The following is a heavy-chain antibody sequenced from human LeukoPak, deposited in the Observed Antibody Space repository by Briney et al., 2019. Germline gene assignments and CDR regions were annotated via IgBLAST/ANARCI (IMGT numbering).Heavy chain of an antibody. D-gene: IGHD3-9*01. CDR1: GYAFTSYD. CDR3: ARAPYDILTGYTLYNWFDP. J-gene: IGHJ5*02. V-gene: IGHV1-8*01. Sequence: ASVKVSCKASGYAFTSYDINWVRQAPGQGLEWMGWVNPNSGNTRYAQKFQGRLTMTRNTSISTAYMELSSLRSEDTAVYYCARAPYDILTGYTLYNWFDPWGQGTLVTVSS. CDR2: VNPNSGNT.